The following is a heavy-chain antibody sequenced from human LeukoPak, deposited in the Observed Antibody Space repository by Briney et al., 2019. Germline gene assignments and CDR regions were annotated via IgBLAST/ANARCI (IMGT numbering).Heavy chain of an antibody. V-gene: IGHV4-39*07. D-gene: IGHD5-18*01. CDR3: AKGAGGFSYYNWFDP. CDR2: IYYSGTT. J-gene: IGHJ5*02. Sequence: RSETLSLTCTVSGGSISSSPYYWGWIRQPPGKGLEWIGSIYYSGTTHYSPSLESRVTISVDTYKNQFSLKLASVTAADTAIYYCAKGAGGFSYYNWFDPWGQGTLVTVSS. CDR1: GGSISSSPYY.